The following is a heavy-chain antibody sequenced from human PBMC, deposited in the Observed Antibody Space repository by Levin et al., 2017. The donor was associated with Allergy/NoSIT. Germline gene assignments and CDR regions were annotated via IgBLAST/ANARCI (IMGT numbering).Heavy chain of an antibody. CDR1: GFTFSSSA. V-gene: IGHV3-30-3*01. D-gene: IGHD4-17*01. Sequence: PGGSLRLSCAASGFTFSSSAMHWVRQAPGKGLEWVTGISYDGNIKYYADSVKGRFTVSRDNSKNTLSLQMNSLRADDTAVYYCARDQGFGDYILYYFDYWGQGTLVTVSS. CDR3: ARDQGFGDYILYYFDY. CDR2: ISYDGNIK. J-gene: IGHJ4*02.